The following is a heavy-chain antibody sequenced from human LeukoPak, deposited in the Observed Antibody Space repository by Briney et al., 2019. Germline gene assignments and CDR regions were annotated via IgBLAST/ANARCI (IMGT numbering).Heavy chain of an antibody. D-gene: IGHD5-12*01. CDR2: ISDSGSTA. Sequence: GGSLRLSCGASGFSFSNYAMTWVRQAPGKGLEWVSGISDSGSTAFYADSVKGRFTSSRDNPKNTLYLQINSLRAEDTAVYYCAKEMQTWPRFPDYWGQGTLVTVSS. J-gene: IGHJ4*02. CDR3: AKEMQTWPRFPDY. V-gene: IGHV3-23*01. CDR1: GFSFSNYA.